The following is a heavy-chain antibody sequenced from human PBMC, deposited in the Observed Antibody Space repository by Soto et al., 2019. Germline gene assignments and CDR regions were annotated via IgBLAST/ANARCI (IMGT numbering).Heavy chain of an antibody. CDR2: ISYDGNNE. V-gene: IGHV3-30-3*01. CDR3: ARDGYSGRSDGFEI. Sequence: QVQLVESGGGVVQPGRSLRLSCAASGFTFSAYTMHWVRQPPGKGLEWVAVISYDGNNERYTDPVKGRFTVSRDNSKSTLYLQRNSLKSEDTAVYYCARDGYSGRSDGFEIWGQGTMVTVSS. D-gene: IGHD1-26*01. J-gene: IGHJ3*02. CDR1: GFTFSAYT.